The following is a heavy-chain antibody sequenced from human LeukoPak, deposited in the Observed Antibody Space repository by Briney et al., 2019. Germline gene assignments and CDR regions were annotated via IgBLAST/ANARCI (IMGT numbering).Heavy chain of an antibody. D-gene: IGHD3-16*01. CDR2: MNPKSGET. CDR1: GYSFTNYD. J-gene: IGHJ5*02. CDR3: VRVVEGVKTDP. Sequence: GASVRVSCKASGYSFTNYDINWVRQATGQGLEWMGWMNPKSGETGYAQRFQGRVTMTRDTSRSTAYMDLSRLRYEDTAVYYCVRVVEGVKTDPWGQGSLVTVSS. V-gene: IGHV1-8*01.